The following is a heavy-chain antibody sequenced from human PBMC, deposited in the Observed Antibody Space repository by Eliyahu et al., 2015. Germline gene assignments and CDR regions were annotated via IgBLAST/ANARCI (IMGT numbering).Heavy chain of an antibody. J-gene: IGHJ4*02. V-gene: IGHV3-23*01. D-gene: IGHD1-14*01. Sequence: EVQLLESGGGLVQPGGSLRLSCAASGFTFSXYAMSWVRQAPGKGLEWVSAISGSGGSTYYADSVKGRFTISRDNSKNTLYLQMNSLRAEDTAVYYCAKHKSQCFDSECPADYWGQGTLVTVSS. CDR2: ISGSGGST. CDR3: AKHKSQCFDSECPADY. CDR1: GFTFSXYA.